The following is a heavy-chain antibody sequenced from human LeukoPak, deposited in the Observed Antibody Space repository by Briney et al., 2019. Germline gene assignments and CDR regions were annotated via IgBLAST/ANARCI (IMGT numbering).Heavy chain of an antibody. CDR1: GYTFTGFY. CDR2: MNPKSGGI. CDR3: ARDVFGIGFDY. D-gene: IGHD3-16*01. J-gene: IGHJ4*02. V-gene: IGHV1-2*02. Sequence: ASVKVSCKASGYTFTGFYLHWVRQAPGQGLEWIGWMNPKSGGIKFAQKFQGRVTLTRDTSTSTDHMELTNLRSDDTAVYYCARDVFGIGFDYWGQGTLVTVSS.